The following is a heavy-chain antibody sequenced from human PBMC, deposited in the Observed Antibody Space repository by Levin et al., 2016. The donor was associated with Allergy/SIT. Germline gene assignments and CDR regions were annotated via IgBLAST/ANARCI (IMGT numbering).Heavy chain of an antibody. J-gene: IGHJ3*02. V-gene: IGHV5-51*01. CDR1: GYSFTSYW. Sequence: KVSCKGSGYSFTSYWIGWVRQMPGKGLEWMGIIYPGDSDTRYSPSFQGQVTISADKSISTAYLQWSSLKASDTAMYYCARPYYDSSGPYDAFDIWGQGTMVTVSS. CDR3: ARPYYDSSGPYDAFDI. CDR2: IYPGDSDT. D-gene: IGHD3-22*01.